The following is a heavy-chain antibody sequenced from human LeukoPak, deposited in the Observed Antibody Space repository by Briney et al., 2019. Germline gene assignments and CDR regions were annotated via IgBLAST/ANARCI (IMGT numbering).Heavy chain of an antibody. J-gene: IGHJ4*02. D-gene: IGHD3-10*01. V-gene: IGHV1-18*01. CDR3: ARGRILLWFGELYY. CDR2: ISAYNGNT. CDR1: GYTFTSYG. Sequence: ASVKVSCKASGYTFTSYGISWVRQAPGQGLEWMGWISAYNGNTNYAQKLQGRVTMTTDTSTSTAYMELRSLRSEDTAVYYCARGRILLWFGELYYWGQGTLVTVSS.